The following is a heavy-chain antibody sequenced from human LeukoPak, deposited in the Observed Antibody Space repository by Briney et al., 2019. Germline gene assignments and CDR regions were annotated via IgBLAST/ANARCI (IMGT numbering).Heavy chain of an antibody. V-gene: IGHV3-74*01. CDR2: INTDGRNT. J-gene: IGHJ3*02. Sequence: GGSLRLSCAAPGFTFSNYWMHWVRQAPGKGLEWVSRINTDGRNTRYADSVKGRFTISRDNAKNTLYLQMNSLRADDTAVYFCAFPMTIVTPGSFDIWGQGTMVTVST. D-gene: IGHD4-17*01. CDR3: AFPMTIVTPGSFDI. CDR1: GFTFSNYW.